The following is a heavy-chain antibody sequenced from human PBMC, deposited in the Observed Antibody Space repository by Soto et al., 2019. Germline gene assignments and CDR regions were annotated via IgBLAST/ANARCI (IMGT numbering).Heavy chain of an antibody. Sequence: ASVKVSCKASGYTFTSYYMHWVRQAPGQGLEWMGIINPSGGSTSYAQKFQGRVTMTRDTSTSTVYMELSSLRSEETAVYYCASMYYYDSSGYYGMDVWGQGTTVTVSS. CDR2: INPSGGST. CDR3: ASMYYYDSSGYYGMDV. V-gene: IGHV1-46*01. CDR1: GYTFTSYY. J-gene: IGHJ6*02. D-gene: IGHD3-22*01.